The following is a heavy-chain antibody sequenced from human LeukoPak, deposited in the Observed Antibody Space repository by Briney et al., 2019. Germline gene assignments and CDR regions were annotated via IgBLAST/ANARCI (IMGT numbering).Heavy chain of an antibody. D-gene: IGHD3-10*01. Sequence: SETLSLTCTVSGYSISSGYYWGWIRQPPGKGLEWIGSIYHSGSTYYNPSLKSRVTISVDTSKNQFSLKLSSVTAADTAVYYCARDRGDYYGSGSTFDYWGQGTLVTVSS. CDR2: IYHSGST. V-gene: IGHV4-38-2*02. J-gene: IGHJ4*02. CDR1: GYSISSGYY. CDR3: ARDRGDYYGSGSTFDY.